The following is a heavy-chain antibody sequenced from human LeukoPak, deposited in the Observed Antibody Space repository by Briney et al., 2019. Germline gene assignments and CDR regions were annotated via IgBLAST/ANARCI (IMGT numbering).Heavy chain of an antibody. CDR1: GFSVSAIY. V-gene: IGHV3-53*01. Sequence: GGSLRLSCTVSGFSVSAIYLSWVRQVPGKGLQWVSGICSAGTSFHAESLEGRFTVSRDFSKNILYLQMNSLRAEDTGVYYCAMTDDILIASSCWGQGTSVTVSS. J-gene: IGHJ4*02. CDR2: ICSAGTS. CDR3: AMTDDILIASSC. D-gene: IGHD3-9*01.